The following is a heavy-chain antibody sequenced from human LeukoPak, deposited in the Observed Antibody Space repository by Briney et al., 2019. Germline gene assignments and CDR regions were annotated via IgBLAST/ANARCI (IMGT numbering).Heavy chain of an antibody. Sequence: PGGSLRLSCAASGFTFSSYGMHWVRQAPGKGLEWVAVIWYDGSNKYYADSVKGRFTISRDNSKNTLCLQMNSLRAEDTAVYYCARGRKSSGWYAGDYWGQGTLVTVSS. CDR2: IWYDGSNK. D-gene: IGHD6-19*01. CDR1: GFTFSSYG. J-gene: IGHJ4*02. V-gene: IGHV3-33*01. CDR3: ARGRKSSGWYAGDY.